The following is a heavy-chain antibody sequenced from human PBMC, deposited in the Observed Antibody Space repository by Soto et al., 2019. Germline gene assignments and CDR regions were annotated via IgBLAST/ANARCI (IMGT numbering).Heavy chain of an antibody. J-gene: IGHJ6*02. CDR3: ARDIDNRDYYYGLDV. Sequence: GGSLRLSCVASGFVFKNYEMNWVCQAPGKGLEWISYISNSDNTIYVADSMRGQFTISRDNAKNSLFLQMNSLRADDTAVYYCARDIDNRDYYYGLDVWGQGTTVTVSS. V-gene: IGHV3-48*03. CDR2: ISNSDNTI. D-gene: IGHD1-20*01. CDR1: GFVFKNYE.